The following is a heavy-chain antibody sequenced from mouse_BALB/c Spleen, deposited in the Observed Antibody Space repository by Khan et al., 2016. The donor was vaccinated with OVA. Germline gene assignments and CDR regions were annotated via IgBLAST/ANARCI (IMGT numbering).Heavy chain of an antibody. CDR1: GDSITSGY. J-gene: IGHJ1*01. CDR2: INYSGTT. CDR3: ATKYYGNTYWYFDV. Sequence: EVQLQESGPSLVKPSQTLSLTCSVTGDSITSGYWNWIRKFPGNKLEYMGYINYSGTTYYIPSLKSRISITRDTSKNQCYLQLNSVTTEDTATYYCATKYYGNTYWYFDVWGAGTTVTVSS. V-gene: IGHV3-8*02. D-gene: IGHD1-2*01.